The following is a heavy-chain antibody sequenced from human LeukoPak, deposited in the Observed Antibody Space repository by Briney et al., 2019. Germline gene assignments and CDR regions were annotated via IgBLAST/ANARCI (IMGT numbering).Heavy chain of an antibody. CDR1: GFTLSSNY. J-gene: IGHJ4*02. V-gene: IGHV3-66*01. CDR3: ARDQVTMVRGVIITYYFDY. D-gene: IGHD3-10*01. CDR2: IYSGGST. Sequence: GGSLTLSCAASGFTLSSNYMICVRQARGKGLEGCAVIYSGGSTYYPHSVKGRFTISRDNSQNTLYLQMKSLRAEDTAVYYCARDQVTMVRGVIITYYFDYWGQGTLVTVSS.